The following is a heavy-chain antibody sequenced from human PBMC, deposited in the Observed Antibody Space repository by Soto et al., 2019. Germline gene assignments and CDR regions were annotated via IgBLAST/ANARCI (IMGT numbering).Heavy chain of an antibody. Sequence: ASVKVSCKASGFTFTSSAMQWVRQARGQRLEWIGWIVVGSGNTNYAQKFQERVTITRDMSTSTAYMELSSLRSEDTAVYCCAATAAATRTFDYWGQGTLVTVSS. D-gene: IGHD2-15*01. CDR1: GFTFTSSA. CDR2: IVVGSGNT. V-gene: IGHV1-58*02. J-gene: IGHJ4*02. CDR3: AATAAATRTFDY.